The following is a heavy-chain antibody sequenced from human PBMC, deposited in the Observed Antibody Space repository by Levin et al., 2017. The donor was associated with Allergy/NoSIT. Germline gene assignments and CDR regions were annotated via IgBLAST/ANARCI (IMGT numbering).Heavy chain of an antibody. CDR1: GFTFSTYG. CDR3: AKGGDMDY. J-gene: IGHJ4*02. D-gene: IGHD3-10*01. CDR2: ITPDGNNK. V-gene: IGHV3-30*18. Sequence: GGSLRLSCVASGFTFSTYGMHWVRQAPGKGLEWVAIITPDGNNKYYAASVKGRFTISRDNSKNTVHLHMNSLTTDDTATYYCAKGGDMDYWGQGTLVTVSS.